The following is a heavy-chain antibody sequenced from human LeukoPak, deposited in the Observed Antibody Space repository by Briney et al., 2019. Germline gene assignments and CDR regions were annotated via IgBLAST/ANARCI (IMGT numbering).Heavy chain of an antibody. J-gene: IGHJ4*02. Sequence: ASVKVSCKASGYIFTGYNIHWVRQAPGQGLEWMGVINPTGGSTVYPQNFQGRVTMTRDTSTRTVYMELSSLTSDDTAVYYCARDLLGYSSPYFDSWGQGTLVTVSA. CDR3: ARDLLGYSSPYFDS. CDR1: GYIFTGYN. CDR2: INPTGGST. D-gene: IGHD5-12*01. V-gene: IGHV1-46*01.